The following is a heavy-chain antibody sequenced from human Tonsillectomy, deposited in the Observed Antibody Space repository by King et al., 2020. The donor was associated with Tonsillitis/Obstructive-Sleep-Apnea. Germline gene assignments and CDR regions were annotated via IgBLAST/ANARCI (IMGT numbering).Heavy chain of an antibody. J-gene: IGHJ4*02. Sequence: VQLVESGGGLVKPGGSLRLSCAASGFTFSNAWMSGFRQAPGRGLEWVGRSKSITDGGTTDYGAPVKGRCTISRDDSKNTLYLQMNSLKTEDTAVYYCTTVSMRGFDFWGQGTLATVSS. CDR2: SKSITDGGTT. CDR1: GFTFSNAW. CDR3: TTVSMRGFDF. V-gene: IGHV3-15*01.